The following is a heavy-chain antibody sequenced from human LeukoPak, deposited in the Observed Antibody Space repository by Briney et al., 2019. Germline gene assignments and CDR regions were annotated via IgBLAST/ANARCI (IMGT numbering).Heavy chain of an antibody. CDR1: GFTFTNYW. J-gene: IGHJ3*02. V-gene: IGHV5-51*01. D-gene: IGHD2-8*01. CDR2: IYPDDSDT. CDR3: ARQAYANNLDAFDI. Sequence: GESLKISCKASGFTFTNYWIGWVRQMPGKGLEWMGIIYPDDSDTTYSPSFQGQVTISVDKSITTAFLQWSSLKASDTAMYYCARQAYANNLDAFDIWGQGTMVTVSS.